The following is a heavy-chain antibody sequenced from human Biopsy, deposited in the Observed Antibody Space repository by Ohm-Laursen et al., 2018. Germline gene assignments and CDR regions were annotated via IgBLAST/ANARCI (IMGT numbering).Heavy chain of an antibody. V-gene: IGHV3-72*01. CDR3: ARAGRYCSGGGCYSWFDS. CDR1: GFSFSDNY. CDR2: IRDKANSYTT. D-gene: IGHD2-15*01. J-gene: IGHJ5*01. Sequence: SLRLSCTGSGFSFSDNYMDWVRQAPGKGLEWVGRIRDKANSYTTDYAASVKGRFTISRDDSKNSLYLQMNSLKTEDTALYYCARAGRYCSGGGCYSWFDSWGQGTLVTVFS.